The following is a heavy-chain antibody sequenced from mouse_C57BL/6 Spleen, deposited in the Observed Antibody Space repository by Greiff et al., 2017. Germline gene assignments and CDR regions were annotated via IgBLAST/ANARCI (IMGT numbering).Heavy chain of an antibody. D-gene: IGHD1-1*01. CDR2: IDPSDSYT. V-gene: IGHV1-50*01. J-gene: IGHJ4*01. Sequence: QVQLQQPGAELVKPGASVKLSCKASGYTFTSYWLQWVKQRPGQGLEWIGEIDPSDSYTNYNQKFKGKATLTVDPSSSTAYMQLSSLTSEDSAVYYCARRTTVYAMDYWGQGTSVTVSS. CDR1: GYTFTSYW. CDR3: ARRTTVYAMDY.